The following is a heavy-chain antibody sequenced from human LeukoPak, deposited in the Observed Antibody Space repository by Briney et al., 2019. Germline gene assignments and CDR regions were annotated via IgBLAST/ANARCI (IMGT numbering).Heavy chain of an antibody. D-gene: IGHD1-26*01. CDR3: ARDFLLGATLDY. Sequence: GGSLRLSCAASGFTFSSYSMNWVRLAPGKGLEWVSSISSSSSYIYYADSVKGRFTISRDNAKNSLYLQMNSLRAEDTAVYYCARDFLLGATLDYWGQGTLVTVSS. V-gene: IGHV3-21*01. J-gene: IGHJ4*02. CDR2: ISSSSSYI. CDR1: GFTFSSYS.